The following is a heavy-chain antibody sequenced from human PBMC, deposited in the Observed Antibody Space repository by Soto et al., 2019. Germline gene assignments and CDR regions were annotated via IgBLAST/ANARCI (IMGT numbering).Heavy chain of an antibody. CDR3: VKDGSSGWPYYYGMDV. CDR2: ISYDGRNK. V-gene: IGHV3-30*18. J-gene: IGHJ6*02. CDR1: GFTFSSYG. Sequence: RGGSLRLSCAASGFTFSSYGMHWVRQAPGKGLEWVAVISYDGRNKYYADSVKGRFTISRDNSKNTLYLQMSSLRPEDTAAYYCVKDGSSGWPYYYGMDVWGQGTTVTVSS. D-gene: IGHD6-19*01.